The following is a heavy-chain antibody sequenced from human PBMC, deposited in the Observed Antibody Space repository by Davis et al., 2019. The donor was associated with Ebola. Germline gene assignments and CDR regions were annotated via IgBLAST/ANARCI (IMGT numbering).Heavy chain of an antibody. J-gene: IGHJ6*02. D-gene: IGHD3-16*01. CDR1: GFTFGDYA. Sequence: GESLKISCTGSGFTFGDYAMSWVRQAPGKGLEWVGFIRSKAYGGTTECAASVKGRFTISRDDSKTIAYLQMNSLKTEDTAVYYCTRESGGGMDVWGQGTTVTVSS. CDR3: TRESGGGMDV. V-gene: IGHV3-49*04. CDR2: IRSKAYGGTT.